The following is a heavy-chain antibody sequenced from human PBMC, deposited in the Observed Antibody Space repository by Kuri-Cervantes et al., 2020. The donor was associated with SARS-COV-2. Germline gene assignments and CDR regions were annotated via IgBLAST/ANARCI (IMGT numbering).Heavy chain of an antibody. D-gene: IGHD1-26*01. CDR3: AADGGSGSYYTQDAFDI. V-gene: IGHV1-18*01. CDR1: GYTFTSYG. CDR2: ISAHNGNT. J-gene: IGHJ3*02. Sequence: ASVKVSCKASGYTFTSYGISWVRQAPGQGLEWMGWISAHNGNTNYAQKLQGRVTMTTDTSTSTAYMELSSLRSEDTAVYYCAADGGSGSYYTQDAFDIWGQGTMVTVSS.